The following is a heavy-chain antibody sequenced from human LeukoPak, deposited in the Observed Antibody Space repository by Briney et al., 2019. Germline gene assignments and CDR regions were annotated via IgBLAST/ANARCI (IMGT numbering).Heavy chain of an antibody. V-gene: IGHV3-23*01. J-gene: IGHJ3*02. CDR2: ISGSGGST. Sequence: HPGGSLRLSCAASGFTFSSYAMSWVRQAPGKGLEWVSAISGSGGSTYYADSVKGRFTISRDNSKNTLYLQMNSLRAEDTAVYYCAKSVSVSSGWDDAFDIWGQGTMVTVSS. CDR3: AKSVSVSSGWDDAFDI. D-gene: IGHD6-19*01. CDR1: GFTFSSYA.